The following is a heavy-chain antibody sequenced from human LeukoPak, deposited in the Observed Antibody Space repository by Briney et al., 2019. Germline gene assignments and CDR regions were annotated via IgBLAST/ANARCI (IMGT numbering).Heavy chain of an antibody. V-gene: IGHV3-7*01. CDR1: GFTFSSYW. CDR2: IKQDGSEK. J-gene: IGHJ4*02. CDR3: ARDQGIAVAAAHDY. D-gene: IGHD6-19*01. Sequence: GGSLRLSCAASGFTFSSYWMSWVRQAPGKGLEWVANIKQDGSEKYYVDSVKGRFTISRDNAKNSLYLQMNSLRAEDTAVYYCARDQGIAVAAAHDYRGQGTLVTVSS.